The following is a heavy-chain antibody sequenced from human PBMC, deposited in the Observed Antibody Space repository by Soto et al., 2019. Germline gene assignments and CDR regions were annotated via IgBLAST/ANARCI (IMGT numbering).Heavy chain of an antibody. Sequence: GGSLRLSCETSGFPFGIYTMNWVRQAPGKGLEWVSSISSSGTYIDYADSVEGRFAISRDDAKNSVFLEMTSLRVDDTAVYYCAREGNYHEFWGQGTLVTGLL. D-gene: IGHD3-10*01. CDR3: AREGNYHEF. CDR2: ISSSGTYI. J-gene: IGHJ4*02. CDR1: GFPFGIYT. V-gene: IGHV3-21*01.